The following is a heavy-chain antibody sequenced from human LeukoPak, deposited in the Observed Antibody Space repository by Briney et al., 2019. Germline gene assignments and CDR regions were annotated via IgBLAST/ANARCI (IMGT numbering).Heavy chain of an antibody. CDR3: ARGGLLEWLLYDKDWFDP. Sequence: ASVKVSCKASGYTFNTYGITWVRQAPGQGLEWMGWIGGYNGKTKYAQKLQDRVTMTTDTSTTTAYMELRSLRSDDTAVYYCARGGLLEWLLYDKDWFDPWGQGTLVTVSS. CDR2: IGGYNGKT. J-gene: IGHJ5*02. CDR1: GYTFNTYG. V-gene: IGHV1-18*01. D-gene: IGHD3-3*01.